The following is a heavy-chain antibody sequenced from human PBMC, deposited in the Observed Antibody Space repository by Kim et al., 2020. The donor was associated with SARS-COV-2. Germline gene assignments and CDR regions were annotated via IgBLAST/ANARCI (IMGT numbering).Heavy chain of an antibody. D-gene: IGHD3-22*01. CDR3: ASAAYSYDSSSYHFFEQ. Sequence: SVKVSCKASGGTLSIYTISWVRQAPGQGLEWMGRIIPILDRATYTQNFRGRLTITADRSTSTAYMELSGLRFEDTAVYYCASAAYSYDSSSYHFFEQWGQGTLVTVSS. V-gene: IGHV1-69*02. J-gene: IGHJ4*02. CDR1: GGTLSIYT. CDR2: IIPILDRA.